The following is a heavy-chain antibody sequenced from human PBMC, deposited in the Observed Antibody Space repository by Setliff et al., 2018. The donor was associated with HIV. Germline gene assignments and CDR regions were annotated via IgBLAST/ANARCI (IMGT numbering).Heavy chain of an antibody. CDR1: GGTFSGYA. D-gene: IGHD3-3*01. CDR2: IIPTVGTA. V-gene: IGHV1-69*13. Sequence: SVKVSCKASGGTFSGYAISWVRQAPGQGLELMGGIIPTVGTANYAQKFQGRITITADESTSTAYMELSSLRSEDTAVYYCARGEKRFLEWLPLDYYYYYYLDVWGKGITVTVSS. CDR3: ARGEKRFLEWLPLDYYYYYYLDV. J-gene: IGHJ6*03.